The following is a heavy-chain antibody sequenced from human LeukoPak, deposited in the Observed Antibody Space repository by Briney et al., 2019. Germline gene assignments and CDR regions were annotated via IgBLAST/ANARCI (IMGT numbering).Heavy chain of an antibody. CDR2: IYHSGST. Sequence: SETLSLTCAVSGGSISSSTWWSWVRQPPGKGLEWIGEIYHSGSTNYNPSLKSRVTISVDESKNQFSLKLSSVTAADTAVYYCARVETGTIDYWGQGTLVTVSS. J-gene: IGHJ4*02. CDR3: ARVETGTIDY. V-gene: IGHV4-4*02. D-gene: IGHD1-1*01. CDR1: GGSISSSTW.